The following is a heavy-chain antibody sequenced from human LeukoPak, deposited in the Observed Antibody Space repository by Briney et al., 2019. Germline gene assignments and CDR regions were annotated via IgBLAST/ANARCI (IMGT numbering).Heavy chain of an antibody. CDR2: ISGSGTSA. Sequence: GGSLRLSCAASGFTFSTYAMSWVRQAPGKGLECVSTISGSGTSAYYADSVKGRFTISRDSSKSTMYLQMNSLSGGDTAVYYCARNGGSRFGWFDPWGQGTLVTVSS. CDR1: GFTFSTYA. D-gene: IGHD2-15*01. V-gene: IGHV3-23*01. CDR3: ARNGGSRFGWFDP. J-gene: IGHJ5*02.